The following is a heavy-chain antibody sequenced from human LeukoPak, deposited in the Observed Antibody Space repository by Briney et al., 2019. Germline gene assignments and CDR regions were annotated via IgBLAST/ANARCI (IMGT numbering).Heavy chain of an antibody. CDR3: ARDSGTNGYYFEYFHH. J-gene: IGHJ1*01. CDR1: GFTFSNYA. D-gene: IGHD3-22*01. V-gene: IGHV3-30-3*01. Sequence: PGRSLRLSCAASGFTFSNYAMHWVRQAPGKGLEWVAVVSYDGTNKYSADSVKGRFTISRDNSKNTVYLQMSSLRPEDTAVYYCARDSGTNGYYFEYFHHWGQGTLVTVSS. CDR2: VSYDGTNK.